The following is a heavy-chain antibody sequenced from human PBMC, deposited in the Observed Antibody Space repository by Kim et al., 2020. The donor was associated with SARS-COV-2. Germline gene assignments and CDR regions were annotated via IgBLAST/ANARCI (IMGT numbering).Heavy chain of an antibody. CDR3: AREYRVEMTIITSN. D-gene: IGHD3-16*01. Sequence: VDSEKGRFTISRDNAKESLYLQMNSLRAEDTAVYYCAREYRVEMTIITSNWGQGTLVTVSS. V-gene: IGHV3-7*03. J-gene: IGHJ4*02.